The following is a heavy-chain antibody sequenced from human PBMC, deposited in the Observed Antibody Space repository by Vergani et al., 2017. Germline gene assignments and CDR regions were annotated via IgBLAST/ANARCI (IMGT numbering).Heavy chain of an antibody. D-gene: IGHD3-10*01. J-gene: IGHJ5*02. CDR1: GGTFSSYT. Sequence: QVQLVQSGAEVKKPGSSVKVSCKASGGTFSSYTISWVRQAPGQGLEWMGRIIPILGIANYAQKFQGRVTITADKSTSTAYMELSSLRSEDTAVYYCARGTRGDTMVRGPKSLFDPWGQGTLVTVSS. V-gene: IGHV1-69*02. CDR2: IIPILGIA. CDR3: ARGTRGDTMVRGPKSLFDP.